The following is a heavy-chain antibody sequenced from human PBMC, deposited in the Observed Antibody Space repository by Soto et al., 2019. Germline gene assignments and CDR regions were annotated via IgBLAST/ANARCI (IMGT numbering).Heavy chain of an antibody. CDR2: ISSSSSYI. Sequence: EVQLVESGGGLVQPGGSLRLSCAASGFTFSSYSMNWVRQAPGKGLEWVSSISSSSSYIYYADSVKGRFTISRDNAKNSLYLQMNSLRAEDTAVYYCARETPSGLDSSSWYDYYYYMDVWGKGTTVTVSS. D-gene: IGHD6-13*01. V-gene: IGHV3-21*01. CDR1: GFTFSSYS. J-gene: IGHJ6*03. CDR3: ARETPSGLDSSSWYDYYYYMDV.